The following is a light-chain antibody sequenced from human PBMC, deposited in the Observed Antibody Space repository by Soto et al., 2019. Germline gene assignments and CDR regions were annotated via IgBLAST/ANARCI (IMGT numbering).Light chain of an antibody. CDR2: GAS. J-gene: IGKJ5*01. CDR1: QSVSSN. V-gene: IGKV3-15*01. CDR3: QQYNNWPPST. Sequence: EIVMMQSPATLSVSPGERATLSCRASQSVSSNLAWYQQKPGQAPRLLIYGASTRATGIPARFSGSGSGTEFTLTISSLQSEDFAVDYCQQYNNWPPSTFGQGTRLEIK.